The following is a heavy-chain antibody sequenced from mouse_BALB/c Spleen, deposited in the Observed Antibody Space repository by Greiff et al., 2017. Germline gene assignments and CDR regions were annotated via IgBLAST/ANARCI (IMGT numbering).Heavy chain of an antibody. CDR3: ARDRSYYYGSSYYAMDY. J-gene: IGHJ4*01. CDR2: INPNNGGT. D-gene: IGHD1-1*01. CDR1: GYTFTDYN. V-gene: IGHV1-18*01. Sequence: VQLQQSGPELVKPGASVKIPCKASGYTFTDYNMDWVKQSHGKSLEWIGDINPNNGGTIYNQKFKGKATLTVDKSSSTAYMELRSLTSEDTAVYYCARDRSYYYGSSYYAMDYWGQGTSVTVSS.